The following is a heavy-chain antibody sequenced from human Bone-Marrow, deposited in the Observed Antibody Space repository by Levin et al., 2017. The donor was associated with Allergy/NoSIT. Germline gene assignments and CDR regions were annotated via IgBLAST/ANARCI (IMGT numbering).Heavy chain of an antibody. V-gene: IGHV3-30-3*01. CDR3: ARAGGVALGDYYYMDV. CDR2: ISYDGSNE. J-gene: IGHJ6*03. Sequence: GGSLRLSCAASGFTFSSYAMHWVRQAPGKGLEWVAVISYDGSNEYYADSVKGRFTISRDSSKNTLSLQMDSLRVEDTAVYYCARAGGVALGDYYYMDVWGKGTTVTVSS. CDR1: GFTFSSYA. D-gene: IGHD3-16*01.